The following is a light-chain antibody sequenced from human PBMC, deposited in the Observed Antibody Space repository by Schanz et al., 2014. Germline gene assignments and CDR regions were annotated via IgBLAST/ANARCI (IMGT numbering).Light chain of an antibody. J-gene: IGKJ4*01. Sequence: EIVLTQSPGTLSLSPGERVTLSCRASQSVSSSYLAWYQQKPGQAPRLLIYGASSRATGIPDRFSGSGSGTDFTLTISRLEPEDFAVYYCQQYGVSPLTFGGGTKVEIQ. CDR1: QSVSSSY. CDR3: QQYGVSPLT. CDR2: GAS. V-gene: IGKV3-20*01.